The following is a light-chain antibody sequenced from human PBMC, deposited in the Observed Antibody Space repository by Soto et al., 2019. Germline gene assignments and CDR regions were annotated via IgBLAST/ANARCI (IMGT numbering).Light chain of an antibody. CDR1: QSVSSK. V-gene: IGKV3-15*01. CDR2: GAS. CDR3: QQYGSSGT. J-gene: IGKJ1*01. Sequence: EIVMTQSPATLSVSPWEGATLSCRASQSVSSKLAWYQQKPGQAPRLLIYGASTRATGIPARFSGSGSGTEFTLIISRLEPEDFAVYYCQQYGSSGTFGQGTKVDIK.